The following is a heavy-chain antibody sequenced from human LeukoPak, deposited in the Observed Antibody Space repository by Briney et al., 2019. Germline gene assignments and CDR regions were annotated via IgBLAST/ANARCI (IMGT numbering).Heavy chain of an antibody. V-gene: IGHV3-9*01. CDR2: INWNTNSI. D-gene: IGHD3-10*01. CDR1: GFNFDDYA. Sequence: PGGSLRLSCAASGFNFDDYAMHWVRQAPGKGLEWVSGINWNTNSIGYADSVKGRFTISRDNAKNSLYLQMNSLRAEDTALYFCAKGQHLTPHSGFDPWGQGTLVTVSS. J-gene: IGHJ5*02. CDR3: AKGQHLTPHSGFDP.